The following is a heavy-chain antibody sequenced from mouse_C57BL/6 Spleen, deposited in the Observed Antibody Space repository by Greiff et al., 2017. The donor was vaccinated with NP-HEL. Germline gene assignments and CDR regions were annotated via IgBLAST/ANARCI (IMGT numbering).Heavy chain of an antibody. CDR1: GYAFSSSW. J-gene: IGHJ4*01. D-gene: IGHD1-1*01. V-gene: IGHV1-82*01. CDR2: IYPGDGDT. CDR3: AEEYYGSSPYYAMDY. Sequence: VQLQQSGPELVKPGASVKISCKASGYAFSSSWMNWVKQRPGKGLEWIGRIYPGDGDTNYNGKFKGKATLTADKSSSTAYMQLSSLTSEDSAVYFCAEEYYGSSPYYAMDYWGQGTSVTVSS.